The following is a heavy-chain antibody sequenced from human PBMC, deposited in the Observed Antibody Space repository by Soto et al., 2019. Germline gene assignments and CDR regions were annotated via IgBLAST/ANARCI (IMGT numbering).Heavy chain of an antibody. CDR3: ARDLGGPDY. CDR2: LSSDGFGA. D-gene: IGHD3-16*01. V-gene: IGHV3-74*03. CDR1: GFSLSTYW. J-gene: IGHJ4*02. Sequence: EVHLEESGGGSVQPGGSLRLSCAASGFSLSTYWMHWVRQAPGRGLEWVSRLSSDGFGAAYADSVKGRFFISRDIARKTLFLQRNRLRADDPAVYYCARDLGGPDYWGRGPSVTVSS.